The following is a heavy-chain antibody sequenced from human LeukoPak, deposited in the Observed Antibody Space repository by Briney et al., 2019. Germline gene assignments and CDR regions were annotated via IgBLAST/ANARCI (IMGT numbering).Heavy chain of an antibody. CDR1: GGTFSSYA. D-gene: IGHD5-18*01. CDR3: AREVLVTAMVSDAFDI. J-gene: IGHJ3*02. CDR2: IIPIFGTA. Sequence: SVKVSCKASGGTFSSYAISWVRQAPGQGPEWMGGIIPIFGTANYAQKFQGRATITADESTSTAYMELSSLRSEDTAVYYCAREVLVTAMVSDAFDIWGQGTMVTVSS. V-gene: IGHV1-69*13.